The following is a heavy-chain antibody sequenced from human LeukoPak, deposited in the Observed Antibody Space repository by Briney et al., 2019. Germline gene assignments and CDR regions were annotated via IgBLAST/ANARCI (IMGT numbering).Heavy chain of an antibody. CDR1: GGSFSGYY. Sequence: KPSETLSLTCAVYGGSFSGYYWSWIRQPPGKGLEWIGEINHSGSTNYNPSLKSRVTISVDTSKNQFSLKLSSVTAADTAVYYCANSAGVVLVPAAITYWGQGTLVTVSS. J-gene: IGHJ4*02. V-gene: IGHV4-34*01. CDR3: ANSAGVVLVPAAITY. CDR2: INHSGST. D-gene: IGHD2-2*01.